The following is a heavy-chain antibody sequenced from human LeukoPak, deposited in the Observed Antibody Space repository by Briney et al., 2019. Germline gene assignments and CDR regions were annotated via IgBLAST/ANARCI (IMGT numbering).Heavy chain of an antibody. V-gene: IGHV3-53*01. CDR1: GFTVSSNS. CDR3: AKASYPHSGAWYNLLS. Sequence: GGSLRLSCTVSGFTVSSNSMSWVRQAPGKGLEWVSFIYSDNTHYSDSVKGRFTISRDSAKNSLYLQMNSLRAEDSAVYYCAKASYPHSGAWYNLLSWGRGTLVTVSS. J-gene: IGHJ5*02. CDR2: IYSDNT. D-gene: IGHD6-13*01.